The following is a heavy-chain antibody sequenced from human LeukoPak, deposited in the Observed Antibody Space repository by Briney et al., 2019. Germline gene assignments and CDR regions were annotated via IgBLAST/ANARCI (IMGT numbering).Heavy chain of an antibody. Sequence: GGSLRLSCAASGFTFSSYAMSWVRQAPGKGLEWVSAISGSGGSTYYADSVKGRFTISRDNSKNTLYLQMDSVRAEDTAVYYCAKDLYYYDSSGYLLWGQGTLVTVSS. CDR3: AKDLYYYDSSGYLL. J-gene: IGHJ4*02. V-gene: IGHV3-23*01. D-gene: IGHD3-22*01. CDR2: ISGSGGST. CDR1: GFTFSSYA.